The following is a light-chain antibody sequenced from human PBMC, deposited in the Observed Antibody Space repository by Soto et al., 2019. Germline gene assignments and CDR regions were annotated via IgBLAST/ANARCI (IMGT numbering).Light chain of an antibody. CDR1: QSVSSN. V-gene: IGKV3-15*01. CDR3: QKYNNWPQEVLT. CDR2: GAS. Sequence: EIVMTQSPATLSVSPGERATLSCRASQSVSSNLAWYQQKPGQAPRLLIYGASTRATGIPARFSGSGSGTEFTLTISSLQSEDFAVYYCQKYNNWPQEVLTFGGGTKV. J-gene: IGKJ4*01.